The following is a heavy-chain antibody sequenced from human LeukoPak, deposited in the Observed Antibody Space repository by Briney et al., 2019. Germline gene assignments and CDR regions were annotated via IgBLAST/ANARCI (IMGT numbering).Heavy chain of an antibody. Sequence: SQTLSLTCTVSGGSISSGDYYWSWIRQPPGKGLEWIGYIYYSGSTYYNPSLKSQVTISVDTSKNQFSLKLSSVAAADTAVYYCARRKYYYDSSGPWNWFDPWGQGTLVTVSS. J-gene: IGHJ5*02. V-gene: IGHV4-30-4*08. CDR1: GGSISSGDYY. CDR3: ARRKYYYDSSGPWNWFDP. CDR2: IYYSGST. D-gene: IGHD3-22*01.